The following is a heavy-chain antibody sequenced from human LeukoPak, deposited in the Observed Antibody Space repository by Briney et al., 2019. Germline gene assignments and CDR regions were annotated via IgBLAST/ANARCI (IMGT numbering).Heavy chain of an antibody. CDR2: ISSSGSTI. CDR1: GFTFSSYE. CDR3: ARDLNDYGDY. Sequence: GGSLRLSCAASGFTFSSYEMNWVRQAPGKGLGWVSYISSSGSTIYYADSVKGRFTISRDNAKNTLYLQMNSLRAEDTAVYYCARDLNDYGDYWGQGTLVTVSS. V-gene: IGHV3-48*03. J-gene: IGHJ4*02.